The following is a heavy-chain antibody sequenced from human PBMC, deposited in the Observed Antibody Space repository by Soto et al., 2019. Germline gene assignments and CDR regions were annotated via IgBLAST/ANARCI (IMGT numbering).Heavy chain of an antibody. CDR1: GFTFSSYS. CDR3: ARHNGPLYVGYYYDMDV. CDR2: ISSSSSYI. Sequence: GGSLRLSCAASGFTFSSYSMNWVRQAPGKGLEWVSSISSSSSYIYYADSVKGRFTISRDNAKNSLYLQMNSLRAEDTAVYYFARHNGPLYVGYYYDMDVWGQGTTVTVSS. V-gene: IGHV3-21*01. D-gene: IGHD3-16*01. J-gene: IGHJ6*02.